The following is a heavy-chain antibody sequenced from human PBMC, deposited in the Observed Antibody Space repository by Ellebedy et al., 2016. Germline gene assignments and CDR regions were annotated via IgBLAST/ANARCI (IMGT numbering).Heavy chain of an antibody. CDR3: AAGGGIAVSHA. Sequence: SETLSLXXTVSGGSISSYYWTWIRQPPGKGLEWIGYIYYNGGTKYNPSLTSRVTMSVDTSRNQFSLKLSSVTAADTAVYYCAAGGGIAVSHAWGQGTLVTVSS. CDR2: IYYNGGT. D-gene: IGHD6-19*01. J-gene: IGHJ1*01. CDR1: GGSISSYY. V-gene: IGHV4-59*01.